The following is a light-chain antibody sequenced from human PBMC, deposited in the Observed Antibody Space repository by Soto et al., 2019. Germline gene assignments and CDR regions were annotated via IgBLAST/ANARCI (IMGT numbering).Light chain of an antibody. CDR1: SSNIGAGYD. Sequence: QSVLTQPPSVSGAPGQRVTISCTGSSSNIGAGYDVHWYQQLPGTAPKLLIYGNSNRPSGVPDRFSGSKSGTSASLAIAGLQAEDEADYYCKSYDSSLSGKVSGTGPKVAVL. CDR2: GNS. J-gene: IGLJ1*01. CDR3: KSYDSSLSGKV. V-gene: IGLV1-40*01.